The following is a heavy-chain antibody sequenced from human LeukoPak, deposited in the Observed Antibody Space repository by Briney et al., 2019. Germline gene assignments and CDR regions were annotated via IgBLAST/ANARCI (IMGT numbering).Heavy chain of an antibody. Sequence: PGGSLRLSCAASGFTFSSYSMNWVRQAPGKGLEWVSSISSSSSYIYYADSVKGRFTISRDNAKNSLYLQMNSLRAEDTALYYCARGRGGDYVPSRFDYWGQGTLVTVSS. CDR1: GFTFSSYS. CDR2: ISSSSSYI. J-gene: IGHJ4*02. CDR3: ARGRGGDYVPSRFDY. V-gene: IGHV3-21*04. D-gene: IGHD4-17*01.